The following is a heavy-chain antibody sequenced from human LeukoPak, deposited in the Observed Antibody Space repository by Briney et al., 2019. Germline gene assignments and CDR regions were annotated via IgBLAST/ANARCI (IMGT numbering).Heavy chain of an antibody. D-gene: IGHD3-3*01. CDR3: ARGRRRFLEAATDAFDI. Sequence: GGSLRLSCAASGFTFSSYGMHWVRQAPGKGLEWVAVIWYDGSNKYYADSVKGRFTISRDNSKNTLYLQMNSLRAEDTAVYYCARGRRRFLEAATDAFDIWGQGTMVTVSS. J-gene: IGHJ3*02. CDR1: GFTFSSYG. CDR2: IWYDGSNK. V-gene: IGHV3-33*01.